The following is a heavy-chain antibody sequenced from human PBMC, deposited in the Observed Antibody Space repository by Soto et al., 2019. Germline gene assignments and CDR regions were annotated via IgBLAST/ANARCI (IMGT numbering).Heavy chain of an antibody. CDR1: GFTFSDYY. D-gene: IGHD6-13*01. CDR3: ARVHYSSSWYFDY. V-gene: IGHV3-11*01. CDR2: ISSSGSTI. J-gene: IGHJ4*02. Sequence: GGSLRLSCAASGFTFSDYYMSWIRQAPGKGLEWVSYISSSGSTIYYADSVKGRFTISRDNAKNSLYLQMNSLRAGDTAVYYCARVHYSSSWYFDYWGQGTLVTVSS.